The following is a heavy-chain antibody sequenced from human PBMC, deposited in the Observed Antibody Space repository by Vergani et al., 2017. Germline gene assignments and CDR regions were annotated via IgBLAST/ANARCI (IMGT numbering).Heavy chain of an antibody. CDR2: TWYDGNNK. J-gene: IGHJ5*02. V-gene: IGHV3-33*01. CDR3: ARDLRLLYNRFDP. CDR1: GFTFNQYG. D-gene: IGHD1-14*01. Sequence: QVQLVESGGGVVQPGRSLRLSCAASGFTFNQYGMHLVRQAPGKGLEWVAVTWYDGNNKQYADSVKGRFTISRDNYKSTMYLQMNSLRDEDTGVYYCARDLRLLYNRFDPWGQGTLVTVSS.